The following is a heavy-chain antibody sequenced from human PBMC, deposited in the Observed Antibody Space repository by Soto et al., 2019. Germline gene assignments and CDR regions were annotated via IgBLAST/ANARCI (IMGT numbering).Heavy chain of an antibody. J-gene: IGHJ4*02. V-gene: IGHV3-74*01. CDR2: INSDGSST. CDR3: GVTVTGPMAIGY. CDR1: GFTFSSYW. D-gene: IGHD6-19*01. Sequence: EVQLVESGGGLVQPGGSLRLSCAASGFTFSSYWMHWVRQAPGKGLVWVSRINSDGSSTSYADTVKGRFTISRDNANNTVYLPTNRLRPEDTAVYYCGVTVTGPMAIGYWGQGTLVTVAS.